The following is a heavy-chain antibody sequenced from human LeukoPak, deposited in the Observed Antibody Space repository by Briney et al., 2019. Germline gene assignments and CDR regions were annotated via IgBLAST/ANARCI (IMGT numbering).Heavy chain of an antibody. V-gene: IGHV3-7*03. J-gene: IGHJ3*01. CDR2: INSDGSEG. Sequence: GGSLRLSCAVSGFTFSGFWMSWSRQAPGKGLEWVASINSDGSEGYYADVVKGRFTISRDNAKNSLYLQINSLRAEDTAVYYCARSSYSSSSSVWGQGTMVTASS. D-gene: IGHD6-6*01. CDR3: ARSSYSSSSSV. CDR1: GFTFSGFW.